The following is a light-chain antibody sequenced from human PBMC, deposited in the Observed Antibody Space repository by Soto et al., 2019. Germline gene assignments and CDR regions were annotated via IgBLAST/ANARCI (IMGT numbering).Light chain of an antibody. CDR1: QGIRNE. V-gene: IGKV1-17*01. CDR2: AAS. CDR3: LQHNIYPLT. Sequence: DVHITHSPCSLSASVGDRVTITCRASQGIRNELGWYQQKPGKAPKRLIYAASSLQSGVPSRFSGSGSGTEFTLTISSLQPEDFATYYCLQHNIYPLTFGGGTKVDIK. J-gene: IGKJ4*01.